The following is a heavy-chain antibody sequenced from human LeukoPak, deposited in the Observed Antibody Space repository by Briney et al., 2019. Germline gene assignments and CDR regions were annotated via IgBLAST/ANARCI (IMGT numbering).Heavy chain of an antibody. J-gene: IGHJ4*02. D-gene: IGHD2-15*01. CDR3: AKERIWNVVVVVAAQNFDY. CDR2: ISGSGSSI. CDR1: GFTFNSDA. Sequence: RGSLRLSWAASGFTFNSDAMNWVREAPGKGLEWVSGISGSGSSIYYADCVKGRFTIFRDNSKNTLYLQMNNLRAEDTAVYYCAKERIWNVVVVVAAQNFDYWGQGTLVTVSS. V-gene: IGHV3-23*01.